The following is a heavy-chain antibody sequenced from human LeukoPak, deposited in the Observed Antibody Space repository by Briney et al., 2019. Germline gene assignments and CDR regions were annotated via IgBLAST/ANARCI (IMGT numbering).Heavy chain of an antibody. J-gene: IGHJ4*02. V-gene: IGHV3-43*02. CDR2: ISGDGGVT. CDR3: AKGNNSMSYNFDY. CDR1: GFTFLDFS. D-gene: IGHD2/OR15-2a*01. Sequence: GGSLRLSCAASGFTFLDFSMHWVRQAPGKGPERVSLISGDGGVTHYADSVRGRFTISRDNSKNSLYLQMNSLRGEDTAFYYCAKGNNSMSYNFDYCGQGTLVTVSS.